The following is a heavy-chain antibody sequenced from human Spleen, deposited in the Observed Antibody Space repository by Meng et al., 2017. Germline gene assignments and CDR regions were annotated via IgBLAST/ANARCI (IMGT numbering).Heavy chain of an antibody. D-gene: IGHD1-1*01. CDR3: VGYNWNDWRFDP. CDR1: GGSISSGGYY. J-gene: IGHJ5*02. V-gene: IGHV4-31*03. CDR2: IFYSGTT. Sequence: SETLSLTCTVSGGSISSGGYYWSWIRQHPGKGLEWIGYIFYSGTTYYNPSLKSRVTISLDMSKNRFSLKLSSVTAADTAVYYCVGYNWNDWRFDPWGQGTLVTVSS.